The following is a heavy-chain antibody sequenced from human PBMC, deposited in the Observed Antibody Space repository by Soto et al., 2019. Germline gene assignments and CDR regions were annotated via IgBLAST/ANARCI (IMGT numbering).Heavy chain of an antibody. Sequence: PGESLKISCKGSVYNFPYQWIGWVRQTPGKGLEWMGIMYPGGSDTKYSPSFQGQVTFSADRSISTAYLQWTSLKASDTAIYYCARLFGYSSDYYYGIDVWGQGTTVTVSS. D-gene: IGHD5-12*01. CDR1: VYNFPYQW. CDR3: ARLFGYSSDYYYGIDV. V-gene: IGHV5-51*01. J-gene: IGHJ6*02. CDR2: MYPGGSDT.